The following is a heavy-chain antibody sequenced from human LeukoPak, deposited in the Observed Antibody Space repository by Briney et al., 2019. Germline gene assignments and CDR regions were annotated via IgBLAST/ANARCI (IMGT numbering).Heavy chain of an antibody. CDR3: ARGMGMATKAFDY. CDR2: IIPIFGTA. Sequence: GASVKVSCKAPGGTFSSYAISWVRQAPGQGLDWMGGIIPIFGTANYAQKFQGRVTITTDESTSAAYMELSSLRSEDTAVYYCARGMGMATKAFDYWGQGTMVTVSS. CDR1: GGTFSSYA. V-gene: IGHV1-69*05. D-gene: IGHD5-24*01. J-gene: IGHJ4*02.